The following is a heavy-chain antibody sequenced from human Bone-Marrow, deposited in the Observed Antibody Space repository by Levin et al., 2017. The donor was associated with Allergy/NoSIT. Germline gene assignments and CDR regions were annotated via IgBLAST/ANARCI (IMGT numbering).Heavy chain of an antibody. J-gene: IGHJ6*03. CDR2: INPNSGGT. Sequence: ASVKVSCKASGYTFTGYYMHWVRQAPGQGLEWMGWINPNSGGTNYAQKFQGRVTMTRDTSISTAYMELSRLRSDDTAVYYCARRFSRGGAGLLWFGDRLHMDVWGKGTTVTVSS. CDR3: ARRFSRGGAGLLWFGDRLHMDV. CDR1: GYTFTGYY. D-gene: IGHD3-10*01. V-gene: IGHV1-2*02.